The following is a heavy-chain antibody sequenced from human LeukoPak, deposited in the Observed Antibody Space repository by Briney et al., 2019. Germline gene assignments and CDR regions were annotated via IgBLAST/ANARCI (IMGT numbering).Heavy chain of an antibody. J-gene: IGHJ6*02. Sequence: GGSLRLSCAASGFTFSSYAMSWVRQAPGKGLEWVSAISGSGGSTYYADSVKGRFTISRDNSKNTLYLQMNSLRAEDTAVYYCSGLRGSYYYYGMDVWGQGTTVTVSS. D-gene: IGHD3-22*01. CDR1: GFTFSSYA. CDR3: SGLRGSYYYYGMDV. CDR2: ISGSGGST. V-gene: IGHV3-23*01.